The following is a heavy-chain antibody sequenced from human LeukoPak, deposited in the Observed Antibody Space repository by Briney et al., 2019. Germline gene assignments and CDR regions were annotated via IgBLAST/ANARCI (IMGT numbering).Heavy chain of an antibody. J-gene: IGHJ4*02. CDR3: AKLTGRIVGATNGY. CDR1: GFTFSSYA. D-gene: IGHD1-26*01. V-gene: IGHV3-23*01. CDR2: ISGSGGST. Sequence: HPGGSLRLSCAASGFTFSSYAMSWVRQAPGKGLEWVSAISGSGGSTYYADSVKGRFTISRDNSKNTLYLQMNSLRAEDTAVYYCAKLTGRIVGATNGYWGQGTLVTVSS.